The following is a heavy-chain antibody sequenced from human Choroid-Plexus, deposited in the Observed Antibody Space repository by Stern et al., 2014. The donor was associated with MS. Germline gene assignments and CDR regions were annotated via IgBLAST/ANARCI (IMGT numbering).Heavy chain of an antibody. D-gene: IGHD4-11*01. Sequence: VQLVQSGAGVKRPGQSLKISCRASGYSFTNYWVAWVRQKPGKGLEWMGIIHPGDSEVRYSPSFQGRVTMSVDRSINTAYLQWSSLQPSDTAMYYCARQLGHSNFLHYWGQGVLVTVSS. CDR3: ARQLGHSNFLHY. CDR2: IHPGDSEV. J-gene: IGHJ4*02. V-gene: IGHV5-51*01. CDR1: GYSFTNYW.